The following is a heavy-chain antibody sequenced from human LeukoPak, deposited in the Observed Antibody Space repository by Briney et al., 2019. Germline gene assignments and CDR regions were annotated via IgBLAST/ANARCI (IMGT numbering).Heavy chain of an antibody. Sequence: GGSLRLSCAASGFTVSSNYMSWARQAPGKGLEWVSVIYSGGSTYYAYSVKGRFTISRDNSKNTLYLQMNSLRAEDTAVYYCARMGGSFQLEYFQHWGQGTLVTVSS. CDR2: IYSGGST. V-gene: IGHV3-53*01. D-gene: IGHD1-26*01. CDR3: ARMGGSFQLEYFQH. CDR1: GFTVSSNY. J-gene: IGHJ1*01.